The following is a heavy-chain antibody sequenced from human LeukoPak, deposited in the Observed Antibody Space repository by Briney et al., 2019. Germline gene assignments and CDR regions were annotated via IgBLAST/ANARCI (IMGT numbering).Heavy chain of an antibody. Sequence: SETLSLTCAVYGGSFSGYYWSWIRQPPGKGLKWIGEINHRGSTNYNPSLKSRVTISVDTSKNQFSLKLSSVTAADTAVYYCAGAVVVTAKHYWYFELWGRGTLVTVSS. D-gene: IGHD2-21*02. CDR2: INHRGST. CDR3: AGAVVVTAKHYWYFEL. J-gene: IGHJ2*01. CDR1: GGSFSGYY. V-gene: IGHV4-34*01.